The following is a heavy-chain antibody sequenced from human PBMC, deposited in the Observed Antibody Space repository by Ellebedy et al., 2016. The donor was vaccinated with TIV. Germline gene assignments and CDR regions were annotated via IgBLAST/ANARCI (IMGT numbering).Heavy chain of an antibody. CDR3: ATDALEASPGDAFDI. D-gene: IGHD1-1*01. Sequence: PGGSLRLSCAASGFTFSAFSMNWVRQAPGKGLEWISYICGGTIYYAESVKGRFTISRDNAENSLYLQMNSLRAEDTAVYYCATDALEASPGDAFDIWGQGTMVTVSS. CDR2: ICGGTI. V-gene: IGHV3-48*01. J-gene: IGHJ3*02. CDR1: GFTFSAFS.